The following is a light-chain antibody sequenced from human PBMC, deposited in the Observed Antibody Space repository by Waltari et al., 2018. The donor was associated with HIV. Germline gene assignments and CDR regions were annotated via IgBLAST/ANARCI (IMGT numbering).Light chain of an antibody. CDR3: YSAADNNWA. V-gene: IGLV3-27*01. CDR1: VLAKKY. CDR2: KDG. Sequence: SFELTQPSSVSVSPGQTARITCSGDVLAKKYIRWFQQKPGQAPVLVIYKDGERPSRIPERFSGSSSGTTVTLTISGVQIEDEGVYYCYSAADNNWAFGGGTRLTVL. J-gene: IGLJ3*02.